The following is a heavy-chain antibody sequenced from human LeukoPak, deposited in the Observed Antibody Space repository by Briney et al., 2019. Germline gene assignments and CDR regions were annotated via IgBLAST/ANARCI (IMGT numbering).Heavy chain of an antibody. J-gene: IGHJ4*02. CDR2: ISSSGSTI. CDR3: ARAGVLRYFDF. CDR1: GFTFSSYE. D-gene: IGHD3-9*01. Sequence: GGSLRLSCAASGFTFSSYEMNWVRQAPGKGLEWVSYISSSGSTIYYADSVKGRFTISRDNAKKSLYLQMNSLRAEDTAVYYCARAGVLRYFDFWGQGTLVTVSS. V-gene: IGHV3-48*03.